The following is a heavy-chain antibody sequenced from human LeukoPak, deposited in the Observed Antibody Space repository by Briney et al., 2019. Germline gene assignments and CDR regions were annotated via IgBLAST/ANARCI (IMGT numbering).Heavy chain of an antibody. V-gene: IGHV5-51*01. J-gene: IGHJ5*02. Sequence: GESPKISCKGSGYSFTTYWIGWVRPLPGKGLEWVGMVYPGDSDTSLSLSFQGQVTISAGKYLNTAYLQWSTLKASATAIYYCARHARGTVVAVENMWFAPLGQGTRVTVCS. CDR3: ARHARGTVVAVENMWFAP. D-gene: IGHD3-22*01. CDR1: GYSFTTYW. CDR2: VYPGDSDT.